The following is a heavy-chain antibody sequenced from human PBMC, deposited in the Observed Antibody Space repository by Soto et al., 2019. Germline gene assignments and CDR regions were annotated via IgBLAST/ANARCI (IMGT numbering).Heavy chain of an antibody. CDR1: GFTFSVYY. CDR3: ARDGTEYYGEYYDY. J-gene: IGHJ4*02. V-gene: IGHV3-11*01. D-gene: IGHD4-17*01. Sequence: GGSLRLSCATSGFTFSVYYMSWIRQAPGKGLEWVSYIGTRANIKYYADSVRVRFTISRDSAKISLYLQMNILRACQPAVFYSARDGTEYYGEYYDYCVQGIPVTVSS. CDR2: IGTRANIK.